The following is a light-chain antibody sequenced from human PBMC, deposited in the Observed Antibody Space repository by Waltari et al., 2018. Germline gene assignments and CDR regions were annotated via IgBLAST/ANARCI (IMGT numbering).Light chain of an antibody. J-gene: IGLJ1*01. CDR2: QYS. V-gene: IGLV3-1*01. CDR1: KLGDKY. CDR3: QAWDSSTAYV. Sequence: SYELTQPPSVSVSPGQTASITCSGDKLGDKYASCYQQKPGRPPVLVIYQYSKRPSGIPERFSGSKSANTATLSISGTQAMDEADYYCQAWDSSTAYVFGTGTKVTVL.